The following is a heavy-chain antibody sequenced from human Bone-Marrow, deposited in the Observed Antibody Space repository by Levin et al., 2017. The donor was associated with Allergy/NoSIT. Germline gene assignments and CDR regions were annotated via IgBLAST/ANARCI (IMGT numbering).Heavy chain of an antibody. V-gene: IGHV3-30-3*01. CDR1: GFIFSTYV. Sequence: GGSLRLSCAGSGFIFSTYVLHWVRQAPGRGLDWVALISNDGSSQYYADSVKGRFTISRDNSGNTMYLQMDSLRVEDTALYYCTSLTRIVERNEHDFWGQGNRVTVTS. D-gene: IGHD3-22*01. CDR2: ISNDGSSQ. J-gene: IGHJ4*02. CDR3: TSLTRIVERNEHDF.